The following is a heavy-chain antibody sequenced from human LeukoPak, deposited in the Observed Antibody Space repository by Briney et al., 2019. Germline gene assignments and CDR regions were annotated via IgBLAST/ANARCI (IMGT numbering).Heavy chain of an antibody. V-gene: IGHV4-39*01. D-gene: IGHD2-2*01. CDR1: GGSISSSSYY. CDR3: ARRGYCSSTSCYEYWFDP. Sequence: SETLSLTCTVSGGSISSSSYYWGWIGQPPGKGLEWIGIIYYSGSTYYNPSLKSRLTISVDTSKNQFSLKLSSVTATDTAVYYRARRGYCSSTSCYEYWFDPWGQGTLVTVSS. J-gene: IGHJ5*02. CDR2: IYYSGST.